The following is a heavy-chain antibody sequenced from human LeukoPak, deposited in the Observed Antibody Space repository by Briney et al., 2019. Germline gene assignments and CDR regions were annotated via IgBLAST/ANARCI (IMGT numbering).Heavy chain of an antibody. V-gene: IGHV3-13*01. Sequence: PGGSLRLSCAASGFTFSSYDMHWVRQATGKGLEWVSAIGTAGDTYYPGSVKGRFTISRDNAKNSLYLQMNSLRAEDTAVYYCARDLRYCSSTSCYTEAYYYYGMDVWGQGTTVTVSS. D-gene: IGHD2-2*02. J-gene: IGHJ6*02. CDR2: IGTAGDT. CDR1: GFTFSSYD. CDR3: ARDLRYCSSTSCYTEAYYYYGMDV.